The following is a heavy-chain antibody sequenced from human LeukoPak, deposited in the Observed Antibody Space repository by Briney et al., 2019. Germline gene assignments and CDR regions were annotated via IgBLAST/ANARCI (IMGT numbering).Heavy chain of an antibody. J-gene: IGHJ4*02. D-gene: IGHD4-11*01. CDR2: IYYSGST. Sequence: SETLSLTCTVSGGSISSSSYYWGWIRQPPGKGLEWIGSIYYSGSTYYNPSLKSRVTISVDTSKNQFSLKLSSVTAADTAVYYCAGGKTVTTYYWGQGTLVTVSS. CDR1: GGSISSSSYY. V-gene: IGHV4-39*07. CDR3: AGGKTVTTYY.